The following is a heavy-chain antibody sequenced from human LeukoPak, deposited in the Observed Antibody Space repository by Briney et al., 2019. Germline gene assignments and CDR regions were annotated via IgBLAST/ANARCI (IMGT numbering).Heavy chain of an antibody. CDR2: INPNSGGT. D-gene: IGHD5-18*01. V-gene: IGHV1-2*02. J-gene: IGHJ4*02. CDR1: GYTFTGYY. Sequence: ASVKVSCKASGYTFTGYYMHWVRQAPGQGLGWMGWINPNSGGTNYAQKFQGRVTMTRDTSISTAYMELSRLRSDDTAVYYCATMGRRGYSYGRDYWGQGTLVTVSS. CDR3: ATMGRRGYSYGRDY.